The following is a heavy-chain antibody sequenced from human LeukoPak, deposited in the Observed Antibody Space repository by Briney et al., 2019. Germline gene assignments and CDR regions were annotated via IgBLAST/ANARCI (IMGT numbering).Heavy chain of an antibody. CDR3: VGHYYDSSGYLSFDY. Sequence: SQTLSLTCAISGDSVSSNSAALNWIRQSPSRGLEWLGRTYYRSKWYNDYAVSVKSRITINPDTSKNQFSLQLNSVTPEDTAVYYCVGHYYDSSGYLSFDYWGQGTLVTVSS. J-gene: IGHJ4*02. V-gene: IGHV6-1*01. CDR2: TYYRSKWYN. CDR1: GDSVSSNSAA. D-gene: IGHD3-22*01.